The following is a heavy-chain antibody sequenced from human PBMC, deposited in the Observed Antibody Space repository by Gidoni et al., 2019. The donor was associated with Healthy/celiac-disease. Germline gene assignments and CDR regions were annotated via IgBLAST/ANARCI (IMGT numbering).Heavy chain of an antibody. D-gene: IGHD3-22*01. CDR2: ISYDGSNK. Sequence: QVQLVASGGGVVQPGRSLRLSCAASGFPFSSYGMHWVRQAPGKGLEWVAVISYDGSNKYYADSVKGRFTISRDNSKNTLYLQMNSLRAEDTAVYYCAKDHYSSGYYVSGPDIWGQGTMVTVSS. CDR3: AKDHYSSGYYVSGPDI. CDR1: GFPFSSYG. J-gene: IGHJ3*02. V-gene: IGHV3-30*18.